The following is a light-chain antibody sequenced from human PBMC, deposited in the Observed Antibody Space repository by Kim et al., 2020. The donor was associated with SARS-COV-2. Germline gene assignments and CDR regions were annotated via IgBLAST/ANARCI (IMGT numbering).Light chain of an antibody. Sequence: DIQMNQSPSTLSASVGGRVTITCRASQSISSCLAWYQQKQGKAPKLLIYDASSLESGVPSRFSGSGSGTEFTLTISSLQPDDFATYYCQQYNSNSPWTFGQGTKVDIK. CDR2: DAS. CDR3: QQYNSNSPWT. J-gene: IGKJ1*01. V-gene: IGKV1-5*01. CDR1: QSISSC.